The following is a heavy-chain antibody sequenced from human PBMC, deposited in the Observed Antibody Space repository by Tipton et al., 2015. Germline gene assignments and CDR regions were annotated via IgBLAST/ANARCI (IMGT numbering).Heavy chain of an antibody. J-gene: IGHJ4*02. CDR3: ARSENYYGSGSPLDY. CDR2: ISAYNGNT. V-gene: IGHV1-18*01. CDR1: GYTFTSYG. Sequence: QLVQSGAEVKKPGASVKVSCKASGYTFTSYGISWVRQAPGQGLEWMGWISAYNGNTNYAQKLQGRVTVTTDTSTSTAYMELRSLRSDDTAVYYCARSENYYGSGSPLDYWGQGTLVTVSS. D-gene: IGHD3-10*01.